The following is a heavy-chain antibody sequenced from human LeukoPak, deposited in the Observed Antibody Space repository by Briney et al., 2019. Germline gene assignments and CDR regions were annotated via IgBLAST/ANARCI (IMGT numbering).Heavy chain of an antibody. J-gene: IGHJ4*02. CDR3: AREAYESFLDC. V-gene: IGHV3-66*01. D-gene: IGHD5-12*01. CDR1: GFTVSSKY. Sequence: GGSLRLSCAASGFTVSSKYMTWVRQAPGKGLEWVSVLYSGGSTYYADSAKGRFTISRDDSNNTLYLQMNSLRPEDTAVYYCAREAYESFLDCWGQGTLVTVSS. CDR2: LYSGGST.